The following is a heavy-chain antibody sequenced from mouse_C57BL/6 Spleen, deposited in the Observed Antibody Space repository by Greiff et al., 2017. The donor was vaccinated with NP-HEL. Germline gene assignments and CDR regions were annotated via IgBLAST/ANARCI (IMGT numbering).Heavy chain of an antibody. CDR2: IDPENGDT. CDR3: TDYYGSSFSY. D-gene: IGHD1-1*01. V-gene: IGHV14-4*01. Sequence: EVQLQESGAELVRPGASVKLSCTASGFNIKDDYMHWVKQRPEQGLEWIGWIDPENGDTEYASKFQGKATITADTSSNTAYLQLSSLTSEDTAVYYCTDYYGSSFSYWGQGTTLTVSS. J-gene: IGHJ2*01. CDR1: GFNIKDDY.